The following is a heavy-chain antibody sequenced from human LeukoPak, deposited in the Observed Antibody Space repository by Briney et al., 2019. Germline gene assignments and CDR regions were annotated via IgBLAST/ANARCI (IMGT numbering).Heavy chain of an antibody. J-gene: IGHJ4*02. CDR2: IKQDGSEK. D-gene: IGHD3-9*01. V-gene: IGHV3-7*03. Sequence: PGGSLRLSCAASGFTFSSYWMSWVRQAPGQGLEWVANIKQDGSEKYYVDSVKGRFTISRDNAKNSLYLQMNSLRAEVTAVYYCARVFDFDWLYFDYWGQGTLVTVSS. CDR3: ARVFDFDWLYFDY. CDR1: GFTFSSYW.